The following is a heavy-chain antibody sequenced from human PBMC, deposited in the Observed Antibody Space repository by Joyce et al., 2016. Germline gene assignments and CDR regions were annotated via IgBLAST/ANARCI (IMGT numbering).Heavy chain of an antibody. Sequence: QITLKESGPTLVKPTQTLTLTCAFSGFSLSTRGVGVGWIRQPPGKALEWLALIYWDDDKRYSPSLKSMLTITKDTSRNRVVLTMTNMDPVDTATYYCAHRPNSGYDPSAFDFWGQGTLVTVSS. D-gene: IGHD5-12*01. J-gene: IGHJ4*02. CDR2: IYWDDDK. CDR1: GFSLSTRGVG. CDR3: AHRPNSGYDPSAFDF. V-gene: IGHV2-5*02.